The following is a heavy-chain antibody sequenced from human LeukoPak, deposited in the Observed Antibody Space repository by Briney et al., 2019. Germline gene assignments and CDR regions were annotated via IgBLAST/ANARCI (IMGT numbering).Heavy chain of an antibody. CDR2: INPNSGGT. V-gene: IGHV1-2*02. Sequence: ASVKVSCKASGYTFTGYYMHWVRQAPGQGLEWMGWINPNSGGTNYAQKFQGRVTMTRDTSISTAYMELSRLRSDDTAVYYCASSLGYCSSTSCPPFDYWGQGTLVTVSS. CDR3: ASSLGYCSSTSCPPFDY. J-gene: IGHJ4*02. D-gene: IGHD2-2*01. CDR1: GYTFTGYY.